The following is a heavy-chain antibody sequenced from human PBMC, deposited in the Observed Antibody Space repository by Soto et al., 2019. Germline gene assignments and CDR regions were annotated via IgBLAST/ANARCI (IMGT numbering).Heavy chain of an antibody. J-gene: IGHJ4*02. D-gene: IGHD3-10*01. CDR2: IYYSGST. CDR1: GGSISSYY. Sequence: QVQLQESGPGLVKPSETLSLTCTVSGGSISSYYWSWIRQPPGKGLEWIGYIYYSGSTNYNPSLKSQLTLILDTCRNHFSLKLNSMTAADTAVYYRARHNYGSGSTYFDYWGQGTLVTVSS. V-gene: IGHV4-59*08. CDR3: ARHNYGSGSTYFDY.